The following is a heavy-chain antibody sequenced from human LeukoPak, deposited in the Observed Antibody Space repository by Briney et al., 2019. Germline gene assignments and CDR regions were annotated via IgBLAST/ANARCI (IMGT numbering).Heavy chain of an antibody. Sequence: SETLSLTCAVSGYSISSGYYWGWIRQPPGQGLEWIGSIYHSGSTYYNPSLKSRVTISVDTSKNQFSLKLSSVTAADTAVYYCARSYSSSWTAAFDIWGQGTMVTVSS. CDR1: GYSISSGYY. D-gene: IGHD6-13*01. CDR3: ARSYSSSWTAAFDI. CDR2: IYHSGST. V-gene: IGHV4-38-2*01. J-gene: IGHJ3*02.